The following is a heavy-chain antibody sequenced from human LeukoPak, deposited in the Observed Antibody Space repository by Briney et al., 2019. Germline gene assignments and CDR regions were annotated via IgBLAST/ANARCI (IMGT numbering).Heavy chain of an antibody. D-gene: IGHD1-26*01. CDR3: ARGTSIVGATAIDY. J-gene: IGHJ4*02. V-gene: IGHV1-2*02. CDR2: INPNSGDT. Sequence: ASVKVSCKASGYTFTDYYMHWVRQAPGQGLEWMGWINPNSGDTNYAQKFQGRVTMTRDTSISAAYMELSGLTSDDTAVYYCARGTSIVGATAIDYWGQGTLVTVSS. CDR1: GYTFTDYY.